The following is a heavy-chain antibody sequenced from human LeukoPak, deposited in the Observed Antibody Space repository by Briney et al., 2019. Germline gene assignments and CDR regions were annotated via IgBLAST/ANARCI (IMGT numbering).Heavy chain of an antibody. J-gene: IGHJ3*02. CDR2: IYTTGST. CDR3: ARPAYGGGPDAFDI. CDR1: GDSISSYY. Sequence: SETLSLTCTVSGDSISSYYWSWIRQPAGKGLEWIGRIYTTGSTNYNPSLKSRVTMSVDTSKNQFSLKLISMTAADTAVYYCARPAYGGGPDAFDIWGQGTMVTVSS. V-gene: IGHV4-4*07. D-gene: IGHD4-23*01.